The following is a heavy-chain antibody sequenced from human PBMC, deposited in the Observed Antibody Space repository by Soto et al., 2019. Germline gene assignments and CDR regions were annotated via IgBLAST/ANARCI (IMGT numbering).Heavy chain of an antibody. CDR1: GFRFSGYG. Sequence: PVGSLRLSCAASGFRFSGYGMHWVRQAPGKGLEWLAAISNDGSNKYYGDSVRGRFTISRDNSKNTLSLQMNSLTAEDTAVYFCAKRRGAGGHFDYWGQGALVTVSS. J-gene: IGHJ4*02. CDR2: ISNDGSNK. V-gene: IGHV3-30*18. CDR3: AKRRGAGGHFDY. D-gene: IGHD2-15*01.